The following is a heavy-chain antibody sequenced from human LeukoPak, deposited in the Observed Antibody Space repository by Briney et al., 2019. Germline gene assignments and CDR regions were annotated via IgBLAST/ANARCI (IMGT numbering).Heavy chain of an antibody. CDR2: IRANNGNT. D-gene: IGHD6-13*01. J-gene: IGHJ3*02. CDR3: AREGDSSWLHDVFDI. CDR1: GYTFTSYA. V-gene: IGHV1-18*01. Sequence: GASVKVSCKASGYTFTSYAMHWVRQAPGQGLEWMGWIRANNGNTNYAQKLQGRVTMTTDTSTSTAYMELRSLRSDDTAVYYCAREGDSSWLHDVFDIWGQGTMVTVSS.